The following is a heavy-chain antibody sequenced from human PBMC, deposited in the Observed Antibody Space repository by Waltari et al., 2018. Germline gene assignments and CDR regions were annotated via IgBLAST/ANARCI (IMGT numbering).Heavy chain of an antibody. J-gene: IGHJ5*02. CDR3: ARLLGETTGWFDP. CDR1: GFTLSSHA. CDR2: SSSNGVST. Sequence: EVQLVESGGGLVQPGGSLRLSCAASGFTLSSHAMFWVRQAPGKGLEYGSGSSSNGVSTYYASSVKARFTISRDNSKNTLYLQMGSLRPEDTAVYYCARLLGETTGWFDPWGQGTLVTISS. V-gene: IGHV3-64*01. D-gene: IGHD3-16*01.